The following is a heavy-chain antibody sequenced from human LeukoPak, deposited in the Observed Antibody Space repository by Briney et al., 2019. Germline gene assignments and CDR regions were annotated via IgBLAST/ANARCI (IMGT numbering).Heavy chain of an antibody. V-gene: IGHV3-21*01. CDR3: ARGMVVRGVSYYGMDV. CDR1: GFTFSSYS. Sequence: GGSLRLSCAASGFTFSSYSMNWVRQAPGKGLEWVSSISSISSYIYYADSVKGRFTISRDNAKNSLYLQMNSLRAEDTAVYYCARGMVVRGVSYYGMDVWGQGTTVTVSS. D-gene: IGHD3-10*01. CDR2: ISSISSYI. J-gene: IGHJ6*02.